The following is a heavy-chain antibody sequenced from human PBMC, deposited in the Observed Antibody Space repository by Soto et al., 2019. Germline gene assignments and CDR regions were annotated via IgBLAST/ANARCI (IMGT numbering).Heavy chain of an antibody. D-gene: IGHD3-22*01. J-gene: IGHJ4*02. CDR1: GGTFSSYT. V-gene: IGHV1-69*02. CDR3: ARTRPGYDSSGPDY. CDR2: IIPILGIA. Sequence: QVQLVHSGAEVKKPGSSVKVSCKASGGTFSSYTISWVRQAPGQGLEWMGRIIPILGIANYAQKFQGRVKITADKSTSTAYMELSSLRSEDTAVYYCARTRPGYDSSGPDYWGQGTLVTVSS.